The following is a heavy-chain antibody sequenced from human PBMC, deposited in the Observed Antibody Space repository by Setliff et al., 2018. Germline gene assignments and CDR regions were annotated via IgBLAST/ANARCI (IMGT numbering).Heavy chain of an antibody. CDR3: ARERVLRFLRGFDY. CDR2: IYYSGST. J-gene: IGHJ4*02. Sequence: SETLSLTCTVSGGSISSGGYYWSWIRQHPGKGLEWIGYIYYSGSTYYNPSPKSRVTISVDTSKNQFSLKLSSVTAADTAVYYCARERVLRFLRGFDYWGQGTLVTVSS. D-gene: IGHD3-3*01. CDR1: GGSISSGGYY. V-gene: IGHV4-31*03.